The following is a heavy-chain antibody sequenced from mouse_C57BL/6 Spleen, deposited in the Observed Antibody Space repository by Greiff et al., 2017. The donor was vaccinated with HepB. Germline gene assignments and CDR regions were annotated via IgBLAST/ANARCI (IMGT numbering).Heavy chain of an antibody. J-gene: IGHJ4*01. D-gene: IGHD1-1*01. V-gene: IGHV5-17*01. CDR3: ARDYGSSWGYAMDY. CDR1: GFTFSDYG. CDR2: ISSGSSTI. Sequence: EVKVVESGGGLVKPGGSLKLSCAASGFTFSDYGMHWVRQAPEKGLEWVAYISSGSSTIYYADTVKGRFTISRDNAKNTLFLQMTSLRSEDTAMYYCARDYGSSWGYAMDYWGQGTSVTVSS.